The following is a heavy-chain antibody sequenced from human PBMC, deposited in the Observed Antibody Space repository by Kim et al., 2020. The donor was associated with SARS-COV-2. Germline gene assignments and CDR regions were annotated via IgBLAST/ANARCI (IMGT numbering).Heavy chain of an antibody. V-gene: IGHV3-23*01. CDR1: GFTFSSYA. J-gene: IGHJ6*04. CDR3: ASPHCSSTSCYCYYGMDV. CDR2: ISGSGGST. D-gene: IGHD2-2*01. Sequence: GGSLRLSCAASGFTFSSYAMSWVRQAPGKGLEWVSAISGSGGSTYYADSVKGRFTISRDNSKNTLYLQMNSLRAEDTAVYYCASPHCSSTSCYCYYGMDVWGEGTTVTVSS.